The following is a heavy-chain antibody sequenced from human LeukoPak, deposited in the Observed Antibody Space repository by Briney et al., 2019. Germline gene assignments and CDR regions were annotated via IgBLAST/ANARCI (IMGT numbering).Heavy chain of an antibody. CDR1: GFTFSSYE. CDR3: AKTPGNYGSGSYYTEYYFDY. CDR2: ISSSGSTI. J-gene: IGHJ4*02. V-gene: IGHV3-48*03. D-gene: IGHD3-10*01. Sequence: GGSLRLSCAASGFTFSSYEMNWVRQAPGKGLEWVSYISSSGSTIYYADSVKGRFTISRDNAKNSLYLQMNSLRAEDTAVYYCAKTPGNYGSGSYYTEYYFDYWGQGTLVTVSS.